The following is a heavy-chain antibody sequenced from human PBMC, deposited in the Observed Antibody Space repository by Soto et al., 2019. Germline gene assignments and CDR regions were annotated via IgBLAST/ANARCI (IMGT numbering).Heavy chain of an antibody. CDR1: GYTFTSYA. Sequence: ASVKVSCKASGYTFTSYAMHWVRQAPGQRLEWMGRINPSSGNTSYAQKFQGRVTMTRDTSTSTVYMELSSLRSEDTAVYYCAREVLYTRDFDYWGQGTLVTVSS. D-gene: IGHD2-2*02. V-gene: IGHV1-46*03. CDR3: AREVLYTRDFDY. J-gene: IGHJ4*02. CDR2: INPSSGNT.